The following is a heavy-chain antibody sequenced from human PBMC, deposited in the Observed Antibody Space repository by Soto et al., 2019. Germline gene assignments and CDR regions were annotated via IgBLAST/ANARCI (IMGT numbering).Heavy chain of an antibody. Sequence: GASVKVSCKASGYTFTSYGISWVRQAPGQGLEWMGWISAYNGNTNYAQKLQGRVTMTTDTSTSTAYMELRSLRSDDTAVYYCARTSIMITFGGVMAADYWGQGTLVTVSS. V-gene: IGHV1-18*01. CDR2: ISAYNGNT. D-gene: IGHD3-16*01. CDR3: ARTSIMITFGGVMAADY. J-gene: IGHJ4*02. CDR1: GYTFTSYG.